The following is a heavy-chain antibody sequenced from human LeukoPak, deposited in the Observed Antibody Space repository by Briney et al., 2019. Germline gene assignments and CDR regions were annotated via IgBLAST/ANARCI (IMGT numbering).Heavy chain of an antibody. J-gene: IGHJ4*02. CDR3: AKDYRDGSGSYYDPYFDY. V-gene: IGHV3-43D*03. D-gene: IGHD3-10*01. Sequence: GGSLRLSCAASGFTFDDYAMHWVRQAPGKGLEWVSLISWDGGSTYYADSVKGRFTISRDNSKNSLYLQMNSLRAEDTALYYCAKDYRDGSGSYYDPYFDYWGQGTLVTVSS. CDR2: ISWDGGST. CDR1: GFTFDDYA.